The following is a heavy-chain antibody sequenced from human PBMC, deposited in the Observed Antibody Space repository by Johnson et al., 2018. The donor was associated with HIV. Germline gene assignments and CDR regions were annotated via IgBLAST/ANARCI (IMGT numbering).Heavy chain of an antibody. Sequence: QMQLVESGGGLVNPGGSLRLSCAASGFTFSDYYMSWIRQAPWKGLEWVSYISSSGNTMYYADSVEGRFTISRDNAKSSLYLKMNILRAEDTAVYYCARAPEVRGVDAFDIWGQGTVVTVAS. V-gene: IGHV3-11*04. J-gene: IGHJ3*02. CDR1: GFTFSDYY. D-gene: IGHD3-10*01. CDR3: ARAPEVRGVDAFDI. CDR2: ISSSGNTM.